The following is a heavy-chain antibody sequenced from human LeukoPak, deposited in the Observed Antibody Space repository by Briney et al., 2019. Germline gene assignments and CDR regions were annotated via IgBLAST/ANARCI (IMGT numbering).Heavy chain of an antibody. Sequence: AASVKVSCKASGGTFSSYAISWVRQAPGQGLEWMGGIIPIFGTANYAQKFQGRVTITADESTSTAYMELSSLRSDDTAVYYCARCVCGFSGGSCPDALDIWGQGTMVTVSS. CDR1: GGTFSSYA. V-gene: IGHV1-69*13. D-gene: IGHD2-15*01. CDR3: ARCVCGFSGGSCPDALDI. CDR2: IIPIFGTA. J-gene: IGHJ3*02.